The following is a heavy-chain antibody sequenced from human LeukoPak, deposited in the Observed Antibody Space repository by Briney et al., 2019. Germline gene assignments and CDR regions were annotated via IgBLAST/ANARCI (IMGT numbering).Heavy chain of an antibody. Sequence: ASVKVSCKAFGGTFSSYAISWVRQAPGQGLEWMGWINPNSGGTNYAQKFQGRVTMTRDTSISTAYMELSRLRSDDTAVYYCAREVVGATGAHYYYYMDVWGKGTTVTVSS. J-gene: IGHJ6*03. V-gene: IGHV1-2*02. CDR3: AREVVGATGAHYYYYMDV. CDR1: GGTFSSYA. D-gene: IGHD1-26*01. CDR2: INPNSGGT.